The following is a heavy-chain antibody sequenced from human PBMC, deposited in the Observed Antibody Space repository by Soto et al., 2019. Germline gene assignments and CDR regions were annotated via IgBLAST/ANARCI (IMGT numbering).Heavy chain of an antibody. J-gene: IGHJ6*02. CDR3: ATVTYDHSYYDYDGMDV. Sequence: SVKVSCKASGGTFSSYAISWVRQAPGQGLEWMGGIIPIFGTANYAQKFQGRVTITADESTSTAYMELSSLRSEDTAVYYCATVTYDHSYYDYDGMDVWCQGKTFTASS. CDR1: GGTFSSYA. CDR2: IIPIFGTA. V-gene: IGHV1-69*13. D-gene: IGHD3-3*01.